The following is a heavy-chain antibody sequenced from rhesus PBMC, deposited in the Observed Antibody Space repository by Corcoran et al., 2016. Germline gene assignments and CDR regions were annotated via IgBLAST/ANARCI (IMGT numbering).Heavy chain of an antibody. Sequence: QVQLQESGPGLVKPSETLSLTCAVSGGSFSGYYWGWSGQPPGKGLGWVGNSGVSRGRTDHNPSLKSRVTIATATAKNQFSLKRSSGTAGDTAVYYCARGRVIVGYWGQGVLVTVSS. D-gene: IGHD3-16*01. J-gene: IGHJ4*01. CDR1: GGSFSGYY. CDR2: SGVSRGRT. V-gene: IGHV4-165*01. CDR3: ARGRVIVGY.